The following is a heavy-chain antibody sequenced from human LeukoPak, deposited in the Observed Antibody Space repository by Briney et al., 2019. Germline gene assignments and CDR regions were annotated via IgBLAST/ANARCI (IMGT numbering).Heavy chain of an antibody. Sequence: SETLSLTCAVYGGSFSGYYWSWIRQPPGKGLEWIGEINHSGSTNYNPSLKSRVTISVDTSKNQFSLKLSSVTAADTAVYYFARGRDTYYYGSGSYYNSKNFDYWGQGTLVTVSS. V-gene: IGHV4-34*01. CDR2: INHSGST. CDR3: ARGRDTYYYGSGSYYNSKNFDY. CDR1: GGSFSGYY. J-gene: IGHJ4*02. D-gene: IGHD3-10*01.